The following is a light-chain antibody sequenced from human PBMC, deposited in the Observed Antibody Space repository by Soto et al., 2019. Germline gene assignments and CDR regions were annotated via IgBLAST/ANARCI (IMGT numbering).Light chain of an antibody. Sequence: EIVLTQSPGTLSFSTGERATLSCRASQSVSSSYLAWYQQKPGQAPRLLIYGASSRATGIPDRFSGSGSGTDFPLTISRLEPEDFAVYYCHQYGSARWSTFGPGTKVDIK. CDR2: GAS. J-gene: IGKJ3*01. CDR3: HQYGSARWST. V-gene: IGKV3-20*01. CDR1: QSVSSSY.